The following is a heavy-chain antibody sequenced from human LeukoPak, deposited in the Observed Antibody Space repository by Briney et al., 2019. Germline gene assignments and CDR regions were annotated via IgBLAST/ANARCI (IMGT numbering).Heavy chain of an antibody. CDR2: IKQDGSEK. V-gene: IGHV3-7*01. CDR3: VRDCSSGSCSLFDY. J-gene: IGHJ4*02. D-gene: IGHD2-15*01. Sequence: QSGGSLRLSCAASGFTFSRYWMSWVRQAPGKGLEWVANIKQDGSEKYYVDSVEGRFTISRDNAKNSLYLQMDSLRAEDTAVYYCVRDCSSGSCSLFDYWGQGTPVTVSS. CDR1: GFTFSRYW.